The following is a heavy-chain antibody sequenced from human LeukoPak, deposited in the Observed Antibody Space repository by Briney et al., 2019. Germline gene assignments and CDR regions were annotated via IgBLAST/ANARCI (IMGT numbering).Heavy chain of an antibody. CDR1: GYTFTSYY. CDR2: INPSGGST. J-gene: IGHJ4*02. D-gene: IGHD2-15*01. CDR3: ARDCSGGSCYPPDY. Sequence: KPGASVKVSCKASGYTFTSYYMHWVRQAPGQGLEWMGIINPSGGSTSYAQKFQGRVTMTTDTSTSTAYMELRSLRSDDTAVYYCARDCSGGSCYPPDYWGQGTLVTVSS. V-gene: IGHV1-46*01.